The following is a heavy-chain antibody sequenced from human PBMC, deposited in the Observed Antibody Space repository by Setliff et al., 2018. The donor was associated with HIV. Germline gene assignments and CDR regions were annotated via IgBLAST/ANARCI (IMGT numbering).Heavy chain of an antibody. CDR3: AREGIERYQYYNFWSGYYTPDY. CDR2: ISAYNGNT. CDR1: GYTFTSYG. D-gene: IGHD3-3*01. Sequence: VASVKVSCKASGYTFTSYGIGWVRQAPGQGLEWMGWISAYNGNTNYAQKLQGRVTMTTDTSTSTAYMELRSLRSDDTAVYYCAREGIERYQYYNFWSGYYTPDYWGQGTLVTVSS. V-gene: IGHV1-18*01. J-gene: IGHJ4*02.